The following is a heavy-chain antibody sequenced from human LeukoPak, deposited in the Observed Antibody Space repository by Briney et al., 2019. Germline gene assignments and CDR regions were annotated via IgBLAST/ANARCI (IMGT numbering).Heavy chain of an antibody. Sequence: SVKVSCKASGGTFSSYAISWVRQAPGQGVEWMGRIIPILCRANYAQKFQGRVTITADKSTSTAYMELSSLRSEDTAVYYCARSRYSGYDGYFDYWGQGTLVTVSS. V-gene: IGHV1-69*04. CDR1: GGTFSSYA. J-gene: IGHJ4*02. D-gene: IGHD5-12*01. CDR2: IIPILCRA. CDR3: ARSRYSGYDGYFDY.